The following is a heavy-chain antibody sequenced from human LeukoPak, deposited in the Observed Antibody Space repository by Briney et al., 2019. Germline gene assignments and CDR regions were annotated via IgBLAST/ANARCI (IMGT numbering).Heavy chain of an antibody. J-gene: IGHJ4*02. V-gene: IGHV3-49*04. Sequence: PGGSLRLSCTASGFTFGDYAMSWVRQAPGKGLEWVGFIRSKAYGGTTEYAASVKGRFTISRDDSKSIAYLQMNSLKTVDTAVYYCTRDDYGDYRGFDYWGQGTLVTVSS. D-gene: IGHD4-17*01. CDR2: IRSKAYGGTT. CDR1: GFTFGDYA. CDR3: TRDDYGDYRGFDY.